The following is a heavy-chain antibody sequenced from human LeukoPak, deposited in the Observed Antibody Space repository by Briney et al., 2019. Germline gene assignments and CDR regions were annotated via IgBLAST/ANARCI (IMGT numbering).Heavy chain of an antibody. V-gene: IGHV1-69*17. CDR3: ARSPRIRHPWLHRYYFDY. D-gene: IGHD5-24*01. CDR2: IIPIFGIA. J-gene: IGHJ4*02. CDR1: GGTFSSYA. Sequence: SVKVSCKASGGTFSSYAISWVRQAPGQGLEWMGGIIPIFGIANYAQKFQGRVTITADKSTSTAYMELSSLRSEDTAVYYCARSPRIRHPWLHRYYFDYWGQGTLVTVSS.